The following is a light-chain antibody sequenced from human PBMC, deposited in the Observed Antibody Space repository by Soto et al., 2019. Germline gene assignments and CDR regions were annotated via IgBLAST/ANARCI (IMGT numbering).Light chain of an antibody. CDR3: SSHSNITPYV. CDR1: SRDVGASNY. J-gene: IGLJ1*01. V-gene: IGLV2-14*01. Sequence: QSALTQPASVSGSPGQSITISCTGTSRDVGASNYVSWYQQHPGKAPKLMVYDVTNRPSGVSDRFSGSKSGNTASLTISGLQAEDEADYFCSSHSNITPYVFGTGTKLTVL. CDR2: DVT.